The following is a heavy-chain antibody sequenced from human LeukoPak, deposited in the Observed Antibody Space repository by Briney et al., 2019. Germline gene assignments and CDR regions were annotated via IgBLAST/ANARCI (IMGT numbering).Heavy chain of an antibody. Sequence: GGSLRLSCAASGFTFSSYWMSWVRQAPGKGLEWVANIKVDGSDNHYVDSVRGRFTISRDNAKNSLYLQMNSLRAEDTAVYYCARDLGYYRADYWGQGTLVTVSS. J-gene: IGHJ4*02. V-gene: IGHV3-7*04. CDR2: IKVDGSDN. D-gene: IGHD1-26*01. CDR1: GFTFSSYW. CDR3: ARDLGYYRADY.